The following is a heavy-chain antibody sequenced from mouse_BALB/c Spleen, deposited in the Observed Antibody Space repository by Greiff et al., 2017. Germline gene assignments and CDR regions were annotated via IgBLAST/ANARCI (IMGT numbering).Heavy chain of an antibody. V-gene: IGHV1-9*01. CDR3: ARRGTHYYGSSYFAY. CDR1: GYTFSSYW. Sequence: QVQLQQSGAELMKPGASVKISCKATGYTFSSYWIEWVKQRPGHGLEWIGEILPGSGSTNYNEKFKGKATFTADTSSNTAYMQRSSLTSEDSAVYYCARRGTHYYGSSYFAYWGQGTLVTVSA. D-gene: IGHD1-1*01. CDR2: ILPGSGST. J-gene: IGHJ3*01.